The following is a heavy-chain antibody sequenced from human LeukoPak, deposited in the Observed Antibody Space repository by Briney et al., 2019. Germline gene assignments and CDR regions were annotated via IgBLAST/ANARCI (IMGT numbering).Heavy chain of an antibody. V-gene: IGHV3-7*01. CDR2: IKQDGSEK. J-gene: IGHJ4*02. CDR3: ARVVWDSSGYYIDF. D-gene: IGHD3-22*01. Sequence: GGSLRLSCAASGFTFSSYWMSWVRQAPGKGLEWVANIKQDGSEKYYVDSVKGRFTISRDNAKNSLYLQMNSLRAEDTAVYYCARVVWDSSGYYIDFWGQGTLVTVSS. CDR1: GFTFSSYW.